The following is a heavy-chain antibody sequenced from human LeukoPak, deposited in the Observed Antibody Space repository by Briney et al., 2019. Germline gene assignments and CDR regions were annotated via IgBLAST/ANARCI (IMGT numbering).Heavy chain of an antibody. V-gene: IGHV3-7*01. J-gene: IGHJ4*02. D-gene: IGHD5-12*01. CDR2: IKQDGSEK. Sequence: GGSLRLSCAASGFTFSSYWMSWVRQAPGKGLEWVANIKQDGSEKYYADSVKGRFTISRDNAKNSLYLQMNSLRAEDTAVYYCARGDIVATTERLFDYWGQGTLVTVSS. CDR3: ARGDIVATTERLFDY. CDR1: GFTFSSYW.